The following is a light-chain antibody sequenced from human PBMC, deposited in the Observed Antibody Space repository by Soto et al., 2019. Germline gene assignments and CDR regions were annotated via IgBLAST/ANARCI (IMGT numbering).Light chain of an antibody. CDR3: CSYADGSSYV. V-gene: IGLV2-23*02. J-gene: IGLJ1*01. CDR2: EVS. CDR1: SSNVGTYNL. Sequence: QSALTQPASVSGSPGQSITISCTGTSSNVGTYNLVSWYQQHPGEAPKLLIYEVSERPSGVSIRFTASKSVNTASLTISLLQAEDEADYYCCSYADGSSYVFGTGTKLTVL.